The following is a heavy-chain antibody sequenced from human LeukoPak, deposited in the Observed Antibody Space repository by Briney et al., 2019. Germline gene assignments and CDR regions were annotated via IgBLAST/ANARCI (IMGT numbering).Heavy chain of an antibody. D-gene: IGHD6-19*01. V-gene: IGHV1-18*04. CDR1: GYTFTSYG. CDR2: ISAYNGNT. Sequence: ASVKVSCKASGYTFTSYGISWVRQAPGQGLEWMGWISAYNGNTNYAQKLQGRVTMTTDTSTSTAYMELRSLRSDDTAVYYCAKDHLVAGQQYYFDYWGQGTLVTVSS. J-gene: IGHJ4*02. CDR3: AKDHLVAGQQYYFDY.